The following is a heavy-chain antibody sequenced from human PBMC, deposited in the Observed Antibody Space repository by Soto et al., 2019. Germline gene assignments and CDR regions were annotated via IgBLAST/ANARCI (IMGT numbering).Heavy chain of an antibody. Sequence: QVQLVESGGGVVQPGRSLRLSCAAAGFTFRSYAMHWVRQAPGKGLEWVALIWYDGSKQYYADSVKGRFTISRDNSKNTLYLEMNSLSAEDTAVYYCARDIGGGLLLVGFCGGEVDYWGQGTLVTVSS. CDR1: GFTFRSYA. J-gene: IGHJ4*02. CDR3: ARDIGGGLLLVGFCGGEVDY. D-gene: IGHD3-22*01. V-gene: IGHV3-33*01. CDR2: IWYDGSKQ.